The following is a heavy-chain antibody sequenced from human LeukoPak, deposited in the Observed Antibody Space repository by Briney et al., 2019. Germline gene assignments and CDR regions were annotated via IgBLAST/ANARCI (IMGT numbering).Heavy chain of an antibody. Sequence: GGSLRLSCTVSGFTVSSNSMSWVRQAPGKGLEWVSFIYSDNTHYSDSVKGRFTISRDNSKNTLYLQMNSLRAEDTAVYYCAKWGYYYDSSGYYYGRNWGQGTLVTVSS. CDR1: GFTVSSNS. CDR3: AKWGYYYDSSGYYYGRN. D-gene: IGHD3-22*01. V-gene: IGHV3-53*01. J-gene: IGHJ4*02. CDR2: IYSDNT.